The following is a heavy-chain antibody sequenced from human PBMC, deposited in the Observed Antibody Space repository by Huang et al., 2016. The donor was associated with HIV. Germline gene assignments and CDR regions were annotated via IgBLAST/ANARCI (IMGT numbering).Heavy chain of an antibody. CDR3: ARDSPLLGVVIVVVPTAPNAFDI. CDR1: GYTFTSYG. CDR2: FRADNGVT. J-gene: IGHJ3*02. D-gene: IGHD2-2*01. V-gene: IGHV1-18*01. Sequence: QVQLVQSGVEVKKPGASVKVSCKASGYTFTSYGISWVRQAPVQGLEMMGVFRADNGVTNYGQTDEGNVTRTTATATSTAYMALRSLRSDDTAVYYCARDSPLLGVVIVVVPTAPNAFDIWGQGTMVTVSS.